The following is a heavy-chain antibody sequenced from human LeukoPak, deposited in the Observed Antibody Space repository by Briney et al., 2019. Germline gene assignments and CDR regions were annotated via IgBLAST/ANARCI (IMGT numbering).Heavy chain of an antibody. J-gene: IGHJ6*03. Sequence: ISAYNGNTDYAQKLQGRVTMTTDTSTSTAYMELRSLRSDDTAVYYCARARSINYYYYMDVWGKGTTVTVSS. V-gene: IGHV1-18*01. CDR3: ARARSINYYYYMDV. CDR2: ISAYNGNT.